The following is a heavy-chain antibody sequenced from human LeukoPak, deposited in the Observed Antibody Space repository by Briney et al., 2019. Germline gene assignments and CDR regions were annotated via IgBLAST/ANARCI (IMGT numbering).Heavy chain of an antibody. Sequence: SETLSLTCTVSGGSISSSSYYWGWIRQPPGKGLEWIGSIYYTGSTYYNPSLKSRVTISVDTSKNQFSLKLSSVTAADTAVCYCARGWVKYYFDYWGQGTLVTVSS. J-gene: IGHJ4*02. CDR3: ARGWVKYYFDY. D-gene: IGHD3-16*01. V-gene: IGHV4-39*07. CDR2: IYYTGST. CDR1: GGSISSSSYY.